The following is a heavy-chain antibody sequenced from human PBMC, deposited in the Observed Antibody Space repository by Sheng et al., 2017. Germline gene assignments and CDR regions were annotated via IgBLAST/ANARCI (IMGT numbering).Heavy chain of an antibody. CDR2: IYHSGST. D-gene: IGHD2-2*01. Sequence: QVQLQESGTGLVKPSETLSLTCAVSGYSISSGYYWGWIRQPPGKGLEWIGSIYHSGSTYYNPSLKSRVTISVDTSKNQFSLKLSSVTAADTAVYYCARLLGYCSSTSCSTTYYYYGMDVWGQGTTVTVSS. J-gene: IGHJ6*02. V-gene: IGHV4-38-2*01. CDR3: ARLLGYCSSTSCSTTYYYYGMDV. CDR1: GYSISSGYY.